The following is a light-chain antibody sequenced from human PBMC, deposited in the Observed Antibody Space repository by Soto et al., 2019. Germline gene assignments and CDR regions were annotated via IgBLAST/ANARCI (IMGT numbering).Light chain of an antibody. Sequence: EIVVTQSPGALSLSPGERATLSCRASQSVSSSYSAWYQQKPGQAPRLLIYAGSTRATGIPDRFSGSGFGTHFNLTISTLAPEDSAVYFCQQYGPSYTFGQGTKLEIK. CDR1: QSVSSSY. CDR2: AGS. CDR3: QQYGPSYT. J-gene: IGKJ2*01. V-gene: IGKV3-20*01.